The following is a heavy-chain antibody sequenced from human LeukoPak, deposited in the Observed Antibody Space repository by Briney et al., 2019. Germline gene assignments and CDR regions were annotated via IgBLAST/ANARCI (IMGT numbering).Heavy chain of an antibody. CDR3: SREFSD. D-gene: IGHD6-19*01. CDR1: GVSFSGDY. J-gene: IGHJ4*02. V-gene: IGHV4-59*01. Sequence: SETLTLTCAVYGVSFSGDYWSWIRQPPGKGLEWIGLIYNSGSTNYNPSLKSRVIISADTSKNQFSLKLTSVTAADTPVYYCSREFSDWGQGTLVTVSS. CDR2: IYNSGST.